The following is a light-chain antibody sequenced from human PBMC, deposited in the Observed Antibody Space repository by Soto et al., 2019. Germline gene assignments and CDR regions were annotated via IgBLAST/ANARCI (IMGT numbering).Light chain of an antibody. Sequence: QSALTQPPSASGSPGQSVTISCTGTGNDVGGYNYVSWYQQHPDKAPKLIIYEVNKRPSGVPDRFSGSKSGNTASLTVSGLQAEDEADYYCASYGGSNNYVFGSGTKVTVL. J-gene: IGLJ1*01. CDR1: GNDVGGYNY. V-gene: IGLV2-8*01. CDR3: ASYGGSNNYV. CDR2: EVN.